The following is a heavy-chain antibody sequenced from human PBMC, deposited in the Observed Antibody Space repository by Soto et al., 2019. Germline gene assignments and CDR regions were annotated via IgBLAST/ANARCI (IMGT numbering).Heavy chain of an antibody. CDR3: ASGSGYYPIDY. D-gene: IGHD3-22*01. V-gene: IGHV3-30*03. J-gene: IGHJ4*02. Sequence: LRVSCAASGFTFSSYGMHWVRQAPGKGLEWVAVISYDGSNKYYADSMKGRFTISRDNSKNTLYLQMNSLRAEDTAVYYCASGSGYYPIDYWGQGTLVTVSS. CDR1: GFTFSSYG. CDR2: ISYDGSNK.